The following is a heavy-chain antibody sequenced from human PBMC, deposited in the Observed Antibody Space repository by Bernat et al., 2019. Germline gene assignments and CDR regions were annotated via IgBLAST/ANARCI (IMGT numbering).Heavy chain of an antibody. D-gene: IGHD6-6*01. CDR2: INPNSGGT. V-gene: IGHV1-2*02. CDR1: GYTFTGYY. Sequence: QVQLVQSGTEVKKPGASVKVSCKASGYTFTGYYMHWVRQAPGQGLEYMGWINPNSGGTNYAQKFQGRLTMTRDTSISTAYMELSRLRSDDTAVYYCARDRFLDSSSWFDPWGQGTLVTVSS. J-gene: IGHJ5*02. CDR3: ARDRFLDSSSWFDP.